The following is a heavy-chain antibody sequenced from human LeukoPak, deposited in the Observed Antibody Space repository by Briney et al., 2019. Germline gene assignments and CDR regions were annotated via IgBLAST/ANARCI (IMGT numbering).Heavy chain of an antibody. CDR2: IIPIFGTA. V-gene: IGHV1-69*05. Sequence: ASVKVSCKASGGTFSSYAISWVRQAPGQGLEWMGGIIPIFGTANYAQKFQGRVTITTDKSTSTAYMELSSLRSEDTAVYYCARGGMITYDVALGYWGQGTLVTVSS. CDR3: ARGGMITYDVALGY. D-gene: IGHD3-16*01. J-gene: IGHJ4*02. CDR1: GGTFSSYA.